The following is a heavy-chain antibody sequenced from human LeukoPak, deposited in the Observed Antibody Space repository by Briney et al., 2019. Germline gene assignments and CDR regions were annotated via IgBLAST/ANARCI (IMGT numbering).Heavy chain of an antibody. D-gene: IGHD3-9*01. CDR2: IYYSGST. CDR1: GGSISSGGYY. Sequence: SQTLSLTCTVSGGSISSGGYYWRWIRQHPGRGLEWIVYIYYSGSTYYNPSLKSRVTISVDTSKNQFSLKLSSVTAADTAVYYCARAVRYFDWLLFSGFDYWGQGTLVTVSS. CDR3: ARAVRYFDWLLFSGFDY. V-gene: IGHV4-31*03. J-gene: IGHJ4*02.